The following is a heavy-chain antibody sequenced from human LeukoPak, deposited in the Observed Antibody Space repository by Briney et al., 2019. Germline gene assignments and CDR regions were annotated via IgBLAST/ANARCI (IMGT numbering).Heavy chain of an antibody. Sequence: GGSLRLSCAASGFTFSNYGMHWVRQAPGKGLEWVAFIRYDGSNKYYADSVKGRFTISRDNSKNTLYLQMNSLRAEDTAVYYCAKGQDFWSGYYDGYWGQGTLVTVSS. CDR1: GFTFSNYG. CDR3: AKGQDFWSGYYDGY. V-gene: IGHV3-30*02. J-gene: IGHJ4*02. CDR2: IRYDGSNK. D-gene: IGHD3-3*01.